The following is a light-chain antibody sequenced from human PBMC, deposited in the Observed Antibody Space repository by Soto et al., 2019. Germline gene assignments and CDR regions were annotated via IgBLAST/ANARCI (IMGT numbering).Light chain of an antibody. CDR1: QSIGSY. J-gene: IGKJ5*01. CDR3: LQDYNYPIT. V-gene: IGKV1-6*01. Sequence: IQMTQSPSSLSASVGDRVTITCRASQSIGSYLGWYQQKPGKAHKLLIYAASSLQSGVQSRFSGSGSGTDFTLTISSLQPEDFATYYCLQDYNYPITFGQGTRLEI. CDR2: AAS.